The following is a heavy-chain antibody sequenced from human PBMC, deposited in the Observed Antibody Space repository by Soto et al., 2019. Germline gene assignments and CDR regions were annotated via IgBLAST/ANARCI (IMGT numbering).Heavy chain of an antibody. V-gene: IGHV3-30-3*01. CDR1: GFTFSSYA. D-gene: IGHD3-9*01. Sequence: QVQLVESGGGVVQPGRSLRLSCAASGFTFSSYAMHWVRQAPGKGLEWVAVISYDGSNKYYADSVKGRFTISRDNSKNTLYLQMNSLRAEDTAVYYCARKGHRYFDWLLSAGDAFDIWGQGTMVTVSS. CDR3: ARKGHRYFDWLLSAGDAFDI. J-gene: IGHJ3*02. CDR2: ISYDGSNK.